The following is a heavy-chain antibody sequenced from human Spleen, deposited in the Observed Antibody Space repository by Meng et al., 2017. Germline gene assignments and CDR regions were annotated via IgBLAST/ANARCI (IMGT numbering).Heavy chain of an antibody. J-gene: IGHJ4*01. CDR1: GHTFTSYG. D-gene: IGHD2-8*01. CDR3: ATDPNGGYITYY. Sequence: QVQPVQSGPEVKKPGASVKVSCKASGHTFTSYGFNWVRQAPGHGLEWMGWISASEGNTKYAQKFQGRVTMTTDTSTSTVYMELRSLRSDDTAIYYCATDPNGGYITYYWGHGTLVTVSS. V-gene: IGHV1-18*04. CDR2: ISASEGNT.